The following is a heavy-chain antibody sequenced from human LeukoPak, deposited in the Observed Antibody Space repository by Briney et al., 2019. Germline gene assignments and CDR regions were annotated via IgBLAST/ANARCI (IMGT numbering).Heavy chain of an antibody. CDR3: ARAGSNLDSSGYYYLLGYFDY. CDR2: INAGNGNT. V-gene: IGHV1-3*01. J-gene: IGHJ4*02. Sequence: ASVKVSCKASGYTFTSYAMHWVRQAPGQRLEWMGWINAGNGNTKYSQKFQGRVTITRDTSASTAYMELSSLRSEDTAVYYCARAGSNLDSSGYYYLLGYFDYWGQGTLVTASS. CDR1: GYTFTSYA. D-gene: IGHD3-22*01.